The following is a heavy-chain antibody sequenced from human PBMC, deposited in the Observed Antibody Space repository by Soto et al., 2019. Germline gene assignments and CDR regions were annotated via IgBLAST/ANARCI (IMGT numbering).Heavy chain of an antibody. V-gene: IGHV4-38-2*02. D-gene: IGHD2-21*02. CDR1: GYPIRNGYY. CDR2: IYQSGIT. Sequence: SETLSLTCAISGYPIRNGYYWGWIRQSPGKGPEWIGSIYQSGITYYNPSLKSRVTLSIDTSKNQISLKLSSVTAADTAVYYCARDRTHCSGVCYSRYYYGLDVWGQGTTVTVSS. CDR3: ARDRTHCSGVCYSRYYYGLDV. J-gene: IGHJ6*02.